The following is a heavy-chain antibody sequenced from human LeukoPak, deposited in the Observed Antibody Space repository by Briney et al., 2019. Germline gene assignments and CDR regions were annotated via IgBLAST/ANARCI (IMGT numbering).Heavy chain of an antibody. J-gene: IGHJ3*02. CDR1: GGSISSGAYY. Sequence: PSETLSLTCTVSGGSISSGAYYWSWIRQRPGEGLEWIGYIFYSGSTYYDPSLKSRVTISVDTSKNQFSLRLNSVTAADTAVYYCARSDYYDSTRPDAFDIWGQGTMVTVSS. CDR2: IFYSGST. CDR3: ARSDYYDSTRPDAFDI. V-gene: IGHV4-31*03. D-gene: IGHD3-22*01.